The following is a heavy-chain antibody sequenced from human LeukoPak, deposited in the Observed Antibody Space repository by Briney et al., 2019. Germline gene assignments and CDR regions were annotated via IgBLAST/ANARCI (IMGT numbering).Heavy chain of an antibody. CDR1: GFTFSSYA. J-gene: IGHJ3*02. D-gene: IGHD3-22*01. Sequence: AGGSLRLSCAASGFTFSSYAMSWVRQAPGKGLEWVSAISGGGGSTYYADSVKGRFTISRDNSKNTLYLQMNSLRAEDTAVYYCAKTYYYDSSGHDAFDIWGQGTMVTVSS. CDR2: ISGGGGST. CDR3: AKTYYYDSSGHDAFDI. V-gene: IGHV3-23*01.